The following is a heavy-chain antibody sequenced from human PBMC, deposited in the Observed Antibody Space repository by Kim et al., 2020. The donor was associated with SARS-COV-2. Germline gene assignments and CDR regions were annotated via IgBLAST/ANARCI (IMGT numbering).Heavy chain of an antibody. Sequence: ASVKVSCKASGYTFTSYAMHWVRQAPGQRLEWMGWINAGNGNTKYSQKFQGRVTITRDTSASTAYMELSSLRSEDTAVYYCARVGARYYGSGSYFDYWGQGTLVTVSS. CDR3: ARVGARYYGSGSYFDY. CDR2: INAGNGNT. D-gene: IGHD3-10*01. J-gene: IGHJ4*02. V-gene: IGHV1-3*01. CDR1: GYTFTSYA.